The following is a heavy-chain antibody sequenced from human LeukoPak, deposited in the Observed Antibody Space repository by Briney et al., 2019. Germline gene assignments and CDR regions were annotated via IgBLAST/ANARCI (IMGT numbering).Heavy chain of an antibody. CDR2: TYSDQRT. CDR3: ARDSAFSSYSH. CDR1: GFIVSSSY. V-gene: IGHV3-53*01. D-gene: IGHD2-15*01. J-gene: IGHJ1*01. Sequence: GGSLRLSCTASGFIVSSSYMSWVRQAPGKGPEWVSITYSDQRTFYADSVKGRFTISRDDSQNMVLLQMDSLRVEDTARYYCARDSAFSSYSHWGQGALVTVSS.